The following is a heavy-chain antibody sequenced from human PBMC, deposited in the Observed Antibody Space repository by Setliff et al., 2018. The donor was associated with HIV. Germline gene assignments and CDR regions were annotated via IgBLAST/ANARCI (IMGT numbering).Heavy chain of an antibody. CDR1: GYTFTAYY. V-gene: IGHV1-2*06. J-gene: IGHJ4*02. CDR3: ARDWNYYGSGSYPGY. CDR2: INPNSGGT. D-gene: IGHD3-10*01. Sequence: ASVKVSCKTSGYTFTAYYMHWVRQAPGQGLEWMGRINPNSGGTNYAQKFQGRVTMTRDTSISTAYMELSRLRSDDTAVYYCARDWNYYGSGSYPGYWGQGTLVTVSS.